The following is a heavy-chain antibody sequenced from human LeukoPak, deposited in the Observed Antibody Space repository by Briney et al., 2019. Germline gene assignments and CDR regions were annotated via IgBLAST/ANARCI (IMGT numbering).Heavy chain of an antibody. D-gene: IGHD3-10*01. CDR3: ARDSYRGNAH. CDR1: GGSVNYYY. Sequence: SETLSLTCTVSGGSVNYYYWSWVRQPAGKGLEWIGNIYTSGSTNYNPSLKSRVIVSIDTSKNQFSLKLRSVTVADTAVYYCARDSYRGNAHWGQGTLV. CDR2: IYTSGST. V-gene: IGHV4-4*07. J-gene: IGHJ4*02.